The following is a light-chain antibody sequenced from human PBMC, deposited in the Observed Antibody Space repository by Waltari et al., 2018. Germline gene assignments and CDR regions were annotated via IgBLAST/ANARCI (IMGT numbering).Light chain of an antibody. Sequence: DIQMTQSPSSLSASVGDRVTITCRASQIINTFLNWYQQKPGEAPKLLIYTASRMQSGVPSRFSGSGSGTEFSLTISSLQPDDFATYFCQQSFRIPYTFGQGTKLEIK. CDR3: QQSFRIPYT. CDR1: QIINTF. J-gene: IGKJ2*01. V-gene: IGKV1-39*01. CDR2: TAS.